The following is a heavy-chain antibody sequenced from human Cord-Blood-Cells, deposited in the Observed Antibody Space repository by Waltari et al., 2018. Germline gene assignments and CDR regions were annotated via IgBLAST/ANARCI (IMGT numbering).Heavy chain of an antibody. CDR2: INPNWGVT. V-gene: IGHV1-2*02. J-gene: IGHJ4*02. Sequence: QVPLVQSGAEVTKPGASVKVSCKASGYTFTGSYQHRVRTAPGPGLAWRGGINPNWGVTSYAQKFQGRVTMTRDTSISTAYMELSRLRSDDTAVYYCARGLDTMIVVVIPSSFDYWGQGTLVTVSS. CDR1: GYTFTGSY. D-gene: IGHD3-22*01. CDR3: ARGLDTMIVVVIPSSFDY.